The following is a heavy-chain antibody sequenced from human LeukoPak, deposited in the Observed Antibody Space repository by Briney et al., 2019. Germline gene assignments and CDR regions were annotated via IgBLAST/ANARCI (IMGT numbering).Heavy chain of an antibody. J-gene: IGHJ6*03. V-gene: IGHV3-23*01. CDR3: AKNGDRGAYCSGGTCYPYYYYNMDV. CDR1: GLTFSSFG. D-gene: IGHD2-15*01. CDR2: ISSTGGTA. Sequence: GGSLSLSCAAAGLTFSSFGMSWVRQPAGRGLGWVSAISSTGGTAYYADSVKGRFTISRDNSKNTLYLQMNSLRAEDTAIYSCAKNGDRGAYCSGGTCYPYYYYNMDVWGKGTTVTISS.